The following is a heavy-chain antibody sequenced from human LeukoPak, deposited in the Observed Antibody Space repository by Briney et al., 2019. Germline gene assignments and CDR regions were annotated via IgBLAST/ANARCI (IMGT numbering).Heavy chain of an antibody. Sequence: PGRSLRLSCTASGFTFGDYAMSWVRQAPGKGLEWVGFIRSKAYGGTTEYAASVKGRFTFSRDDSKSIAYLQMNSLKTEDTAVYYCTRVRFLEWLLHYYGMDVWGQGTTVTVSS. V-gene: IGHV3-49*04. CDR1: GFTFGDYA. CDR2: IRSKAYGGTT. D-gene: IGHD3-3*01. CDR3: TRVRFLEWLLHYYGMDV. J-gene: IGHJ6*02.